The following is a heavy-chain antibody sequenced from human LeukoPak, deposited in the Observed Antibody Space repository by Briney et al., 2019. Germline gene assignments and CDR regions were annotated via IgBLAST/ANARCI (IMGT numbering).Heavy chain of an antibody. V-gene: IGHV4-59*08. CDR1: GGSISNYY. D-gene: IGHD3-10*01. CDR2: IYYSGST. J-gene: IGHJ5*02. Sequence: PPETLSLTCTVSGGSISNYYWSWVRQPPGKGLEWIGYIYYSGSTNYNPSLKSRVTISVDTSKNQFSLKLSSVTAADTAVYYCARQGPRYGSGSYISKNWFDPWGQGTLVTVSS. CDR3: ARQGPRYGSGSYISKNWFDP.